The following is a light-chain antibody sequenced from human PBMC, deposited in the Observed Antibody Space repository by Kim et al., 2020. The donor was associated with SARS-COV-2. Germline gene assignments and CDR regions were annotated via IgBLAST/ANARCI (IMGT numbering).Light chain of an antibody. J-gene: IGKJ1*01. CDR2: GTY. CDR3: QQYDDGSPRT. CDR1: QSIGTN. V-gene: IGKV3-15*01. Sequence: EVVMTQSPDTVSVSPGERASLSCRASQSIGTNLAWYQQKAGQAPRLLIYGTYTRAFGVPARFSGSGSGTDFTLTISNLQSEDFAVYFCQQYDDGSPRTFGQGTKVDIK.